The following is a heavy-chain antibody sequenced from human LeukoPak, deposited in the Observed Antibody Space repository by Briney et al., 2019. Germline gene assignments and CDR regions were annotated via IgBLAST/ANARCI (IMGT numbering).Heavy chain of an antibody. Sequence: GGSLRLSCAASGFTFDDYAMHWVRHAPGKGLEWVSGISWNSGSIGYADSVKGRFTISRDNAKNSLYLQMNSLRAEDTALYYCAKDMAEQWLFDYWGQGTLVTVSS. CDR1: GFTFDDYA. D-gene: IGHD6-19*01. CDR3: AKDMAEQWLFDY. J-gene: IGHJ4*02. CDR2: ISWNSGSI. V-gene: IGHV3-9*01.